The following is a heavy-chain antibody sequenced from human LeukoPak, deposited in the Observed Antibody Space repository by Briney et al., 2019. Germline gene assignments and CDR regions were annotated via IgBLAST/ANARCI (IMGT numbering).Heavy chain of an antibody. CDR3: ARANLWFGELGWIDP. V-gene: IGHV7-4-1*02. CDR1: GYTFSTYA. J-gene: IGHJ5*02. D-gene: IGHD3-10*01. CDR2: INTYNGNP. Sequence: GASVKVSCKASGYTFSTYAMNWVRQAPGQGLEFMGWINTYNGNPTYAQAFTGRFVFSVDTSVSTAYLQISSLKTEDSAVYYCARANLWFGELGWIDPWGQGTLVTVSS.